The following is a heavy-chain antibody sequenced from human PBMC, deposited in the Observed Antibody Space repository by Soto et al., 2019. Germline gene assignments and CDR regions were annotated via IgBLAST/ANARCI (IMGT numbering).Heavy chain of an antibody. CDR3: ARESVDIVATARVSGGMDV. J-gene: IGHJ6*02. D-gene: IGHD5-12*01. V-gene: IGHV1-46*01. CDR2: INPSGGST. CDR1: GYTFTSYY. Sequence: QVQLVQSGAEVKKPGASVKVSCKASGYTFTSYYMHWVRQAPGQGLEWMGIINPSGGSTSYAQKFQGRVTMTRDTSTSTVYRERSSLRSEDTAVYYCARESVDIVATARVSGGMDVWGQGTRVTVSS.